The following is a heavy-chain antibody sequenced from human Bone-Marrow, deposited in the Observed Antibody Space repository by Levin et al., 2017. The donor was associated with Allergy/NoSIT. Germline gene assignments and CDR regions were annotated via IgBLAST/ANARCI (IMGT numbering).Heavy chain of an antibody. Sequence: ASVKVSCKASGYSFTSYAMHWVRQVPGQRPEWMGWINTGYGNTETSQKFQGRISITMDTSATTAYLELSSLRSEDTAVYYCATGYCKRATCYHFDFWGQGSLVTVSS. D-gene: IGHD2-2*01. CDR1: GYSFTSYA. V-gene: IGHV1-3*04. CDR3: ATGYCKRATCYHFDF. J-gene: IGHJ4*02. CDR2: INTGYGNT.